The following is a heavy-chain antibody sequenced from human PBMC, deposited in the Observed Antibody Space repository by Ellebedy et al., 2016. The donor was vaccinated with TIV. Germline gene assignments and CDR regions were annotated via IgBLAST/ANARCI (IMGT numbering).Heavy chain of an antibody. J-gene: IGHJ5*01. Sequence: GESLKISCAASGFTAFNFAMSWVRQAPGKGLEWVSAVGGGDDRTFYADAVKGRFTISRDNSKNTVTLQMQRLRAEDTALYYCAKGHTASFFYLFDSWGQGTLVTVSS. CDR2: VGGGDDRT. CDR1: GFTAFNFA. V-gene: IGHV3-23*01. D-gene: IGHD2-2*01. CDR3: AKGHTASFFYLFDS.